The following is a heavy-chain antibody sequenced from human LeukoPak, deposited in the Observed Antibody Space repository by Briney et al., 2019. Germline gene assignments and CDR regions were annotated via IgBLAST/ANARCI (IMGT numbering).Heavy chain of an antibody. J-gene: IGHJ4*02. CDR3: ARVPKIYYSYAFDF. V-gene: IGHV3-20*04. CDR2: INWSGGST. Sequence: GGSLRLSCVASGFMFDDYDMTWVRQAPGKGLECVSGINWSGGSTGYADSVKGRFTISRDNAKNSLYLQMNSLRAEDTALYYCARVPKIYYSYAFDFWGQGTLVTVSS. D-gene: IGHD5-18*01. CDR1: GFMFDDYD.